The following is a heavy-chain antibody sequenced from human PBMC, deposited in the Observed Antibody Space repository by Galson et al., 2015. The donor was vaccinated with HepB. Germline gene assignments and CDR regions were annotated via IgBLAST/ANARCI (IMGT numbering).Heavy chain of an antibody. V-gene: IGHV3-7*03. Sequence: SLRLSCAASGFTFSNYWMTWVRQAPGKGLEWVANIKDDGSQKYYVDSVKGRFTISRDNAKNSLYLQMNSLRAEDTAVYYCARDWGTTTSVFDYWGQGTLVTVSS. CDR1: GFTFSNYW. CDR3: ARDWGTTTSVFDY. CDR2: IKDDGSQK. J-gene: IGHJ4*02. D-gene: IGHD4-11*01.